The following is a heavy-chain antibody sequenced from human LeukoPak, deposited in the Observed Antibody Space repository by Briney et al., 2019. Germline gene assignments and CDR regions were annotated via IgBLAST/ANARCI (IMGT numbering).Heavy chain of an antibody. V-gene: IGHV3-23*01. CDR1: GFTFSSYA. D-gene: IGHD2-15*01. CDR2: ISGSGGST. CDR3: AKIDCGGGSCYPDY. J-gene: IGHJ4*02. Sequence: GGSLRLSCAASGFTFSSYAMSWVRQAPGKGLEWVSAISGSGGSTYYADSVKGRFTISRDNSKNTLYLQMNSLRAEDTAVYYCAKIDCGGGSCYPDYWGQGTLVTVSS.